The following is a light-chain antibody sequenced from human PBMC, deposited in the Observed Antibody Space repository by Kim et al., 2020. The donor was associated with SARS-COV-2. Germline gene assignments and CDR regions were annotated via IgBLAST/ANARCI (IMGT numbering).Light chain of an antibody. Sequence: SIGDRVTITCRASQGIRNELGWYQQKPGRAPKLLIYAASSLQSGVPSRFSGSGSGTDFTLTISSLQPEDFATYYCLQDYNYPRTFGQGTKVDIK. J-gene: IGKJ1*01. V-gene: IGKV1-6*01. CDR3: LQDYNYPRT. CDR1: QGIRNE. CDR2: AAS.